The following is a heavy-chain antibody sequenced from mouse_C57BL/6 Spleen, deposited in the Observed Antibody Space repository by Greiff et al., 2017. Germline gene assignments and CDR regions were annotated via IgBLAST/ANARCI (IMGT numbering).Heavy chain of an antibody. D-gene: IGHD2-3*01. CDR3: ARERGYDGYDV. Sequence: VQLQQSGTELVKPGASVKLSCKASGYTFTRYWLHWVKQRPGQGLEWIGNINPSNGGTNYNEKFKSKATLTVDKSSSTSYMQLSSLTSEDSAVYYCARERGYDGYDVWGTGTTGTVSS. CDR2: INPSNGGT. V-gene: IGHV1-53*01. CDR1: GYTFTRYW. J-gene: IGHJ1*03.